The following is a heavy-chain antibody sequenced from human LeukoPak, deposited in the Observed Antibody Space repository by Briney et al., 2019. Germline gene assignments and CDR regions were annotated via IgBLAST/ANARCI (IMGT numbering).Heavy chain of an antibody. CDR2: INPSGGST. CDR1: GYTFTSYY. V-gene: IGHV1-46*01. CDR3: ARERIAVAGRDAFDI. Sequence: ASVRVSCKASGYTFTSYYMHWVRQAPGQGLEWMGIINPSGGSTSYAQKFQGRVTMTRDTSTSTVYMELSSLRSEDTAVYYCARERIAVAGRDAFDIWGQGTMVTVSS. J-gene: IGHJ3*02. D-gene: IGHD6-19*01.